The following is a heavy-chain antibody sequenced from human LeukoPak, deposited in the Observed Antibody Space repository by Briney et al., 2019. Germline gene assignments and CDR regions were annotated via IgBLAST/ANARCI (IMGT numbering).Heavy chain of an antibody. Sequence: SETLSLTCTVSGGSISSYYWSWIRQPPGKGLEWIGYIYYSGSTNYNPSLKSRVTISVDTSKNQFSLKLSSVTAADTAVYYCARDLGGWPAFDYWGQGTLVTVSS. CDR2: IYYSGST. D-gene: IGHD6-19*01. CDR3: ARDLGGWPAFDY. J-gene: IGHJ4*02. V-gene: IGHV4-59*01. CDR1: GGSISSYY.